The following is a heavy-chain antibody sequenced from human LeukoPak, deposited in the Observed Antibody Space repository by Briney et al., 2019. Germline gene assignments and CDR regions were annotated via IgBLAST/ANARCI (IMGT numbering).Heavy chain of an antibody. D-gene: IGHD4/OR15-4a*01. CDR3: ARHSRVVGGATLFHI. CDR1: GYTFISYA. J-gene: IGHJ3*02. V-gene: IGHV1-3*01. Sequence: ASVKVSCKASGYTFISYAMHWVRQAPGQRLEWMGWINVGNGNTKYSQKIQGRVTITRDTSASTAYMELSSLRSEDTAVYYCARHSRVVGGATLFHIWGQGTMVIVSS. CDR2: INVGNGNT.